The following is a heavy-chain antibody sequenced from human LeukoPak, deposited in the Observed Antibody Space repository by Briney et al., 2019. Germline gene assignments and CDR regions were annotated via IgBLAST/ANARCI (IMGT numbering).Heavy chain of an antibody. CDR1: GFTFSSYA. CDR2: ISYDGSNK. Sequence: GGSLRLSCAASGFTFSSYAMHWVRQAPGKGLEWVAVISYDGSNKYYADSVKGRFTISRDNSKNTLYLQMNSLRAEDTAVYYCATDGGIAAADFEGNYFDYWGQGTLVTVSS. V-gene: IGHV3-30-3*01. CDR3: ATDGGIAAADFEGNYFDY. J-gene: IGHJ4*02. D-gene: IGHD6-13*01.